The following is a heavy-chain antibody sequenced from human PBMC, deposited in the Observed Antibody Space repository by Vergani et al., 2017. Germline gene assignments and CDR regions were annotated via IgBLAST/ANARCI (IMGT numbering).Heavy chain of an antibody. V-gene: IGHV4-39*01. CDR2: IYHSGGA. Sequence: QLHLQESGPGLVKPSETLSLTCTVSGGSITSSSYYWGWIRQPPGKGLEWIGNIYHSGGAYYNPSLKGRVTISVDTSKNQFSLKLKSMTAADTATYFCVRREHDGGGHHYVDHWGLGILVTVSS. J-gene: IGHJ4*02. CDR1: GGSITSSSYY. D-gene: IGHD4-23*01. CDR3: VRREHDGGGHHYVDH.